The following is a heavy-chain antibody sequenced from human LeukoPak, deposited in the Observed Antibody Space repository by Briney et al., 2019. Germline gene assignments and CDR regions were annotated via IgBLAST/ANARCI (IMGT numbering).Heavy chain of an antibody. V-gene: IGHV3-23*01. CDR3: AKDRGSSSSDSYFDL. Sequence: PGGSLRLSCAASGFTFSGYAMNWVRQAPGKGLEWVSVSSGSGSSTYYADSVEGRFTSSRDNSMNTLYLQMNSLRAEDTAVYYCAKDRGSSSSDSYFDLWGRGTVVTVSS. CDR1: GFTFSGYA. CDR2: SSGSGSST. D-gene: IGHD6-6*01. J-gene: IGHJ2*01.